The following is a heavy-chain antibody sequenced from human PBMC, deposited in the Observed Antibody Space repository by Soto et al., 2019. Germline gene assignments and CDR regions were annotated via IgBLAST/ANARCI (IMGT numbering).Heavy chain of an antibody. V-gene: IGHV4-39*01. Sequence: XGTLSLTCSVSGYSVTSSDYYWAWIRQPPGKGLEWIGSMFYSGLTYYNPSLKSRVTLSVDTSKNQFSVRLNSVTAADTAVYYCAPLSVSLSGPYGVHVWGQGTTVTVSS. D-gene: IGHD2-15*01. J-gene: IGHJ6*02. CDR2: MFYSGLT. CDR3: APLSVSLSGPYGVHV. CDR1: GYSVTSSDYY.